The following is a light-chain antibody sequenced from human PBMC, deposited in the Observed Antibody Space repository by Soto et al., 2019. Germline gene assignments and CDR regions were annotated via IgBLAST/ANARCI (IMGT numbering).Light chain of an antibody. CDR3: QQYNKWPRT. CDR2: GAS. CDR1: QSISSD. J-gene: IGKJ2*01. V-gene: IGKV3-15*01. Sequence: EIVLTQFPATLSVSPGERATLSCRASQSISSDVAWYQQKPGQAPRLLIYGASTTATGIPARFSGSGSGTEFTLTISSLQSEDFAVYNCQQYNKWPRTFGQGTKVDIK.